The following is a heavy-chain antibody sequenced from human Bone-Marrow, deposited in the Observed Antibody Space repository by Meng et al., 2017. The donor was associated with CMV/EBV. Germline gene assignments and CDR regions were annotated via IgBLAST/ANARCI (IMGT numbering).Heavy chain of an antibody. Sequence: SETLSLTCTVSGGSISSYYWSWIRQPPGKGLEWIGSIYYSGSTYYNPSLKSRVTISVDTSKNQFSLKLSSVTAADTAVYYCARHKGFESCFDYWGQGTLVTVSS. D-gene: IGHD3-10*01. J-gene: IGHJ4*02. V-gene: IGHV4-59*05. CDR1: GGSISSYY. CDR2: IYYSGST. CDR3: ARHKGFESCFDY.